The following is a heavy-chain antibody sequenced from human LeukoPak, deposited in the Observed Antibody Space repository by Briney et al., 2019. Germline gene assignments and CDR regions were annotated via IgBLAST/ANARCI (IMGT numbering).Heavy chain of an antibody. CDR2: IKEDGSEK. CDR1: GFNFNTYW. V-gene: IGHV3-7*02. J-gene: IGHJ4*02. Sequence: GGSLRLSCAASGFNFNTYWMSWVRQTPGKGLEWVANIKEDGSEKYYMDSVKGRFTISRDNVKNSLYLQMNSLRAEDTAIYCCARGIHSSGYYYVIVPYFDYWGQGALVTVSS. D-gene: IGHD3-22*01. CDR3: ARGIHSSGYYYVIVPYFDY.